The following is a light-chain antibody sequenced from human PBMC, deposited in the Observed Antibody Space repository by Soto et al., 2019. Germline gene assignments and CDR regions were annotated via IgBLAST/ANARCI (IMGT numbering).Light chain of an antibody. CDR3: QQCYIGWT. V-gene: IGKV1-5*01. Sequence: DIQMAQSPSTLSASVEARGSITVRSTQSIGRFLAWYPPQPEKGPKLLIYDAATLESGVPSRFSGTGSGTEFTFSITSLQPEDHGTYYCQQCYIGWTVGHGTKADSK. CDR2: DAA. CDR1: QSIGRF. J-gene: IGKJ1*01.